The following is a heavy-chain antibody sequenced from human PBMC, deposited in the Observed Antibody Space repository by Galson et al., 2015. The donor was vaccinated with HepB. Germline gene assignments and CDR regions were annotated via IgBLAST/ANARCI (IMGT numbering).Heavy chain of an antibody. J-gene: IGHJ4*02. V-gene: IGHV1-46*01. CDR3: ARGERYCSGGSCSQVFDY. Sequence: SVKVSCKASGYTFTSYYMHWVRQAPGQGLEWMGIINPSGGSTSYAQKFQGRVTMTRDTSTSTVYMELSSLRSEDTAVYYCARGERYCSGGSCSQVFDYWGQGTLVTVSS. D-gene: IGHD2-15*01. CDR1: GYTFTSYY. CDR2: INPSGGST.